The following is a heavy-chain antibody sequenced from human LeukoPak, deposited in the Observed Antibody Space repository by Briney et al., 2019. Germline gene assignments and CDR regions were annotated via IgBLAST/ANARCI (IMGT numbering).Heavy chain of an antibody. V-gene: IGHV3-30*02. J-gene: IGHJ4*02. CDR1: GFTFSSYG. D-gene: IGHD5-18*01. CDR2: IRYDGSNK. CDR3: AHSRAIGYSYGFDY. Sequence: GGSLRLSCAASGFTFSSYGMHWVRQAPGKGLEWVAFIRYDGSNKYYADSVKGRFTISRDNSKNTLYLQMNSLRAEDTAVYYCAHSRAIGYSYGFDYWGQGTLVTVSS.